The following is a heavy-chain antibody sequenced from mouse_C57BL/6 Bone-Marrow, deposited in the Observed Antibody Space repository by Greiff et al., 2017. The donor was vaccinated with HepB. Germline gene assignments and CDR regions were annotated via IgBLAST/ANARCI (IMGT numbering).Heavy chain of an antibody. D-gene: IGHD2-2*01. V-gene: IGHV1-69*01. CDR3: ARWLWYFDV. CDR1: GYTFTSYW. Sequence: QVQLQQPGAELVMPGASVKLSCKASGYTFTSYWMHWVKQRPGQGLEWIGEIDPSDSYTNYNQKFKGKSTLTVAKSSSTAYMQLSSLTSEDSAVYYCARWLWYFDVWGTGTTVTVSS. J-gene: IGHJ1*03. CDR2: IDPSDSYT.